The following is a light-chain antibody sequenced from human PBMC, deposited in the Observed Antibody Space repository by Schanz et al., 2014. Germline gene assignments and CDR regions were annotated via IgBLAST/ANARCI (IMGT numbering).Light chain of an antibody. CDR3: QQYGRSPPWT. CDR2: GAY. V-gene: IGKV3-20*01. CDR1: QSVSSNY. Sequence: EIVLTQSPGTLSLSPGERATLSCRASQSVSSNYLAWYQQKPGQAPRLLIYGAYSRATGIPDRFSGSGSGTDFTLTISRLEPEDFAVYYCQQYGRSPPWTFGQGTKVEIK. J-gene: IGKJ1*01.